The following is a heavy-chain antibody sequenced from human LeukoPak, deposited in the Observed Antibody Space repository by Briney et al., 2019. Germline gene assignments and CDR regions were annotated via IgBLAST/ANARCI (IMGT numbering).Heavy chain of an antibody. Sequence: SETLSLTRTVSGGSISSSSYYWGWIRQPPGKGLEWIGSIYYSGSTYYNPSLKSRVTISVDTSKNQFSLKLSSVTAADTAVYYCARARTGPVYFDYWGQGALVTVSS. J-gene: IGHJ4*02. D-gene: IGHD1-14*01. V-gene: IGHV4-39*07. CDR1: GGSISSSSYY. CDR3: ARARTGPVYFDY. CDR2: IYYSGST.